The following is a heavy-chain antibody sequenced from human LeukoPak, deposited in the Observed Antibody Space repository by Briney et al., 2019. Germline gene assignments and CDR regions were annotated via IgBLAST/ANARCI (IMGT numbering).Heavy chain of an antibody. CDR2: LSWNSGSI. CDR1: GFTFDDYA. D-gene: IGHD1-1*01. Sequence: GGSLRLSCAASGFTFDDYAMHWVRQAPGKGLEWVSGLSWNSGSIGYADSVKGRFTISRDNAKNSLYLQMNSLRAEDTALYYCAKDMDDSGYTLYYFDYWGQGTLVTVSS. J-gene: IGHJ4*02. CDR3: AKDMDDSGYTLYYFDY. V-gene: IGHV3-9*01.